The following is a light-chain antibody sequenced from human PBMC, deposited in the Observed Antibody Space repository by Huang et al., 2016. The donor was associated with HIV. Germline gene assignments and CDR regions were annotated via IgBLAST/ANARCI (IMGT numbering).Light chain of an antibody. Sequence: AIEMTQSPSSLSASVGDRVIITCQASQGIRNDLGWYRQKPGKAPNLLIYAASTLQSGVPSRFSGSGSGIKFTLTISSLQPEDFATYYCLQDYSFPLTFGGGTKVEIK. CDR3: LQDYSFPLT. J-gene: IGKJ4*01. CDR1: QGIRND. V-gene: IGKV1-6*01. CDR2: AAS.